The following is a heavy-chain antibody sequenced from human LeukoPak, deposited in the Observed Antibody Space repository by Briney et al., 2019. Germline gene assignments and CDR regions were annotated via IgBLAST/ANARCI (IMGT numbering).Heavy chain of an antibody. CDR2: ISSSGSTI. CDR1: VFTFSDYY. D-gene: IGHD3-3*01. J-gene: IGHJ4*02. CDR3: ARDRDFWRGYYADY. V-gene: IGHV3-11*01. Sequence: GGSLRLSCAASVFTFSDYYMSWIRQAPGKGREWVSYISSSGSTIYYADSVKGRFTISRDNAKNSLYLQMNSLRAEDTAVYYCARDRDFWRGYYADYWGQGTLVTVSS.